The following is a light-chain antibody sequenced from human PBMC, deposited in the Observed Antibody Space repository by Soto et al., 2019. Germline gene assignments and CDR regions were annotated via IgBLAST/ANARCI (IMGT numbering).Light chain of an antibody. CDR2: GAC. J-gene: IGKJ1*01. CDR1: QSVSNNY. CDR3: QQYGSSGT. Sequence: EIVLTQSPGTLSPSPGERATLSCRASQSVSNNYLAWYQQKPGQAPRLLIYGACNRATGIPDRCSGSGSGTDFTLTISRLEPEDFAVYYCQQYGSSGTFGQGTKVDIK. V-gene: IGKV3-20*01.